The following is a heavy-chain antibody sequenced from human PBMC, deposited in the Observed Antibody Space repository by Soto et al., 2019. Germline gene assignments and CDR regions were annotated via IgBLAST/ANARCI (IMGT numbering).Heavy chain of an antibody. V-gene: IGHV3-30*18. CDR3: AKGVVREPAYFDY. J-gene: IGHJ4*02. Sequence: VGSLRLSCAVSGFTFSAFAMYWVRQAPGKGLEWVALISYDGRNEDYAESVRGRFTISRDNSKNTLYLDMDRLSAEDSAVYFCAKGVVREPAYFDYWGQGTLVTVSS. D-gene: IGHD3-10*01. CDR2: ISYDGRNE. CDR1: GFTFSAFA.